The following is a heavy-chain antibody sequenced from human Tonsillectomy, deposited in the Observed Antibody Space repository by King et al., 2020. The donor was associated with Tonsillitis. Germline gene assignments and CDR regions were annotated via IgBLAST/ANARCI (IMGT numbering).Heavy chain of an antibody. D-gene: IGHD3-10*01. Sequence: QLQESGPGLVKPSETLSLTCTVSGGSISSNYWSWIRQPAGKGLEWIGRIYGSGSTIYHPSLKSRVTMSVDTSKNQFSLKVNSVTAADTAVYFCARVVWSGGIYAFATWGQGTMVTVS. CDR2: IYGSGST. CDR1: GGSISSNY. J-gene: IGHJ3*02. V-gene: IGHV4-4*07. CDR3: ARVVWSGGIYAFAT.